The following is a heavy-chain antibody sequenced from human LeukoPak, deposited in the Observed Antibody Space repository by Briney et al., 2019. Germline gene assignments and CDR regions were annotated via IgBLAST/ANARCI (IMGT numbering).Heavy chain of an antibody. Sequence: SETLSLTCTVSGASISTYYWSWIRQPAGKGLEWIGHLYTSDNTNYNPSLKSRVTISVDTSKNQFSLKLSSVTAADTAVYYCARLGRNSSSWYRKWYYYYMDVWGKGTTVTVSS. CDR3: ARLGRNSSSWYRKWYYYYMDV. D-gene: IGHD6-13*01. J-gene: IGHJ6*03. CDR1: GASISTYY. CDR2: LYTSDNT. V-gene: IGHV4-4*07.